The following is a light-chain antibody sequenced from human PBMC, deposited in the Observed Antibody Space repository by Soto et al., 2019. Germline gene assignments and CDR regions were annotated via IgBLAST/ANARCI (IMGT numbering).Light chain of an antibody. Sequence: CTGTSSDVGDYDYVSWYQQYAGKAPKMMIYEVSNRPSGVSNRFSGSKSGNTASLTISGLQAEDEADYYCSSYRSSNTLLFGGGTQLTVL. CDR3: SSYRSSNTLL. CDR2: EVS. CDR1: SSDVGDYDY. J-gene: IGLJ2*01. V-gene: IGLV2-14*01.